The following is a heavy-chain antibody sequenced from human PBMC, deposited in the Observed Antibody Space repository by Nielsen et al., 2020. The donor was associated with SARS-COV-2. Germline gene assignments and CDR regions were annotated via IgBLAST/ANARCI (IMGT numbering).Heavy chain of an antibody. Sequence: GESLKISCAASGFTFSSYGMHWVRQAPGKGLEWVAVISYDGSNKYYADSVKGRFTISRDNSKNTLYLQMNSLRAEDTAVYYCARDLGDGYNPFDYWGQGTLVTVSS. J-gene: IGHJ4*02. CDR3: ARDLGDGYNPFDY. V-gene: IGHV3-30*03. D-gene: IGHD5-24*01. CDR1: GFTFSSYG. CDR2: ISYDGSNK.